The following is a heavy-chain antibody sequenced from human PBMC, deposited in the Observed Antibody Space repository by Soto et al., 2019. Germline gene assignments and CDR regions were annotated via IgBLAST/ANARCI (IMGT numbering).Heavy chain of an antibody. CDR1: GYTFTSYG. J-gene: IGHJ5*02. V-gene: IGHV1-18*01. D-gene: IGHD3-10*01. CDR3: ALIWFGTGTGTPAFDP. Sequence: QVQLVQSGAEVKKPGASVKVSCKASGYTFTSYGIIWVRQAPGQGPEWMGWISAYNGNTNYAQKLQGRVTMTTDTSTSTAYMELRSLRSDDTAVYYCALIWFGTGTGTPAFDPWGQGTLVTVSS. CDR2: ISAYNGNT.